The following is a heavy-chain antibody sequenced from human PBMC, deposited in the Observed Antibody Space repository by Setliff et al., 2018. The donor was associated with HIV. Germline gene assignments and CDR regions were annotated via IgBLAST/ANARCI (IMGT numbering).Heavy chain of an antibody. CDR3: ARGDTINYYGGDYFDY. CDR1: GGSISGYF. Sequence: SETLSLTCTVSGGSISGYFWNWIRQPPGKGLEWIGYIYHSGNTNYNPSLESRVSISVDTSKNQFSLKLSSVTAADTAVYYCARGDTINYYGGDYFDYWGQGSLVTVSS. V-gene: IGHV4-59*01. D-gene: IGHD1-26*01. J-gene: IGHJ4*02. CDR2: IYHSGNT.